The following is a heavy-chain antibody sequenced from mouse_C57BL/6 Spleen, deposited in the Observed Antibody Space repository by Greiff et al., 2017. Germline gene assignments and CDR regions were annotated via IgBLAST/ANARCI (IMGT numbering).Heavy chain of an antibody. CDR2: IDPSDSET. J-gene: IGHJ2*01. V-gene: IGHV1-52*01. CDR1: GYTFTSYW. D-gene: IGHD1-1*02. Sequence: VQLQQPGAELVRPGSSVKLSCKASGYTFTSYWMHWVKQRPIQGLEWIGNIDPSDSETHYNQKFKYKATLTVDKSSSTAYMQLSSLTSEDSAVYYCARGGNYGGYFDYWGQGTTLTVSS. CDR3: ARGGNYGGYFDY.